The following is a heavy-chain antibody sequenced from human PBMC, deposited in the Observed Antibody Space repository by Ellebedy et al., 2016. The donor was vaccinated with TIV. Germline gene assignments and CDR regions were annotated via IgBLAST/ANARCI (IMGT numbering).Heavy chain of an antibody. V-gene: IGHV4-38-2*02. CDR2: VSHRGNT. CDR1: GSSISGGYF. CDR3: ARDQSATAFDI. D-gene: IGHD6-13*01. Sequence: MPSETLSLTCTVSGSSISGGYFWVWIRQPPGKGLEWHGSVSHRGNTYYNPSLPSRITMSVDTSKNQFSLNLSAVTAAYTAVFFCARDQSATAFDIWGQGTMVTVSS. J-gene: IGHJ3*02.